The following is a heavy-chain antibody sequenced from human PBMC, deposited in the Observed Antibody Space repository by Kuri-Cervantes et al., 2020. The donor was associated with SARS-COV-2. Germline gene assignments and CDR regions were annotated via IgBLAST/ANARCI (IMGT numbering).Heavy chain of an antibody. Sequence: GGSLRLSCAASGFTFDDYGMSWVRQAPGKGLEWVSGINWNGGSTGYADSVKGRFTISRDNAKNSLYLQMNSLRAEDTALYHCARGPYYYDTSGSWWFDPWGQGTPV. D-gene: IGHD3-22*01. V-gene: IGHV3-20*01. CDR3: ARGPYYYDTSGSWWFDP. J-gene: IGHJ5*02. CDR1: GFTFDDYG. CDR2: INWNGGST.